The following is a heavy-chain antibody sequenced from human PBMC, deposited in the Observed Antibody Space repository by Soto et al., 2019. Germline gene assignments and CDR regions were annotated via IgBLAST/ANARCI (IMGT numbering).Heavy chain of an antibody. CDR2: IYYSGST. CDR1: GGSIRSYY. Sequence: QVQLQESGPGLVKPSEILSLPCTVSGGSIRSYYWSWIRQPPGKGLEWIGYIYYSGSTNYNPSLKSRVTISLDTSKNQFSLKLSSVTAADTAVYYCARRWGRTFDYWGQGTLVTVSS. J-gene: IGHJ4*02. V-gene: IGHV4-59*08. CDR3: ARRWGRTFDY. D-gene: IGHD7-27*01.